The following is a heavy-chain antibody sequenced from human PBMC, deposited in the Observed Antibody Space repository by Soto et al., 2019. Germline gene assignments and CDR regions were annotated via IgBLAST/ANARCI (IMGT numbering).Heavy chain of an antibody. V-gene: IGHV1-8*01. CDR2: LNPDSGST. J-gene: IGHJ5*02. Sequence: QGQLVQSGAEVKKPGASVRVSCKASGYTFNSYDINWVRQAPGQGLEWMGRLNPDSGSTASAQKFQGRVTLTMNASISTAYQELSSLKSDDTAVYYCAKVQVGDPWSGYYKGWFDPRGQGSLVTVSS. D-gene: IGHD3-3*01. CDR3: AKVQVGDPWSGYYKGWFDP. CDR1: GYTFNSYD.